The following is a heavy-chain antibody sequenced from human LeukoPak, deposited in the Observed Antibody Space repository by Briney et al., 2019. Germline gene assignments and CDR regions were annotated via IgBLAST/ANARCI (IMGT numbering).Heavy chain of an antibody. CDR2: MNPNSGNT. V-gene: IGHV1-8*03. CDR1: GYTFTSYD. CDR3: ARADRYNWNYVFGLRGDYYYYMDV. D-gene: IGHD1-7*01. Sequence: GASVKVSCKASGYTFTSYDINWVRQATGQGLEWMGWMNPNSGNTGYAQKFQGRVTITRNTSISTAYMELSSLRSEDTAVYYCARADRYNWNYVFGLRGDYYYYMDVRGKGTTVTVSS. J-gene: IGHJ6*03.